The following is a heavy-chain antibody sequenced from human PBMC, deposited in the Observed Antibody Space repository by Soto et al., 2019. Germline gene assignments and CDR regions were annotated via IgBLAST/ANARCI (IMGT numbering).Heavy chain of an antibody. Sequence: NPSETLSLTCTVSGGSISSGGYYWSWIRQHPGKGLEWIGYIYYSGSTYYNPSLKSRVTISVDTSKNQFSLKLSSVTAADTAVYYCARRRPRNLWLPRSGYFDYWGQGTLVTVS. CDR3: ARRRPRNLWLPRSGYFDY. CDR2: IYYSGST. D-gene: IGHD5-18*01. J-gene: IGHJ4*02. V-gene: IGHV4-31*03. CDR1: GGSISSGGYY.